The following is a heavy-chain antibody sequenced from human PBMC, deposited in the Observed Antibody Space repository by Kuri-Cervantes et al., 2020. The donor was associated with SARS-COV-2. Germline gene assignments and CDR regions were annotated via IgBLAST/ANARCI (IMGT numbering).Heavy chain of an antibody. D-gene: IGHD3-16*02. CDR2: IYYSGST. J-gene: IGHJ4*02. CDR3: ARHEVLITLGGVIVSYFDY. Sequence: SETLSLTCTVSGGSISSSSYYWGWIRQPPGKGLEWIGSIYYSGSTYYNPSLKSRVTISVDTSKNQFSLKLSSVTAADTAVYYCARHEVLITLGGVIVSYFDYWGQGTLVTVSS. CDR1: GGSISSSSYY. V-gene: IGHV4-39*01.